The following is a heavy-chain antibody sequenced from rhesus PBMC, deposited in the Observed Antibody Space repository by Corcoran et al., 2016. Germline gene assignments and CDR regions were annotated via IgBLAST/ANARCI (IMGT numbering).Heavy chain of an antibody. J-gene: IGHJ4*01. D-gene: IGHD4-4*01. Sequence: QVQLQESGPGLVKPSETLSLTCAVSGGSISSSNWWSWIRQPPGKGLEWIGNIGGSSGSTYYNPSLKSRVTISKDPSKNQFSRRLSAVTAADTAVYYCARALYGSSQFDYWGQGVLVTVSS. CDR1: GGSISSSNW. CDR3: ARALYGSSQFDY. CDR2: IGGSSGST. V-gene: IGHV4S19*01.